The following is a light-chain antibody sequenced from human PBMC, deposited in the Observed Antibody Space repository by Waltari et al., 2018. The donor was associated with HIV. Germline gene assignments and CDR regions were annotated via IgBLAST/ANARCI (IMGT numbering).Light chain of an antibody. V-gene: IGLV1-47*01. CDR1: TSNIGSNY. CDR3: VTWDDSLRGVV. Sequence: SVVTQPPSASGTPGQRVTISCSGNTSNIGSNYVFWYQHLPGTAPKPLIHRNDKRPSGVTDRFSGSTAGTSASLAISGLRSEDEADYYCVTWDDSLRGVVFGGGTKVAVL. J-gene: IGLJ2*01. CDR2: RND.